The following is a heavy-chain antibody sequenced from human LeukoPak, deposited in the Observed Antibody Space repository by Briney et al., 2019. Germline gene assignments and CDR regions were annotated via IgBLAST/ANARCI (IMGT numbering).Heavy chain of an antibody. Sequence: PGGSLRLSCAASGFTFSSYEMNWVRQAPGKGLEWVSYISSSGSTIYYADSVKGRFTISRDNARNSLYLQMNRLRAEDTAVYYCARDSAGTYYGSGSYPDYWGQGTLVTVSS. D-gene: IGHD3-10*01. V-gene: IGHV3-48*03. CDR2: ISSSGSTI. J-gene: IGHJ4*02. CDR1: GFTFSSYE. CDR3: ARDSAGTYYGSGSYPDY.